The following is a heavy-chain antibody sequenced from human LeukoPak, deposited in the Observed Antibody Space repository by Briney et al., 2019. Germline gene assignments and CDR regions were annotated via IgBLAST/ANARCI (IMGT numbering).Heavy chain of an antibody. D-gene: IGHD6-19*01. V-gene: IGHV4-59*08. CDR2: THSSGST. CDR1: GASINSYY. Sequence: PSETLSLTCTVSGASINSYYWTWIRQPPGKGLEWIGYTHSSGSTNYNPSLKSRVTISVDTSKNQFSLKLRSVTAADTAVYYCARQPDIAVAGIGYWGQGNLVTVSS. CDR3: ARQPDIAVAGIGY. J-gene: IGHJ4*02.